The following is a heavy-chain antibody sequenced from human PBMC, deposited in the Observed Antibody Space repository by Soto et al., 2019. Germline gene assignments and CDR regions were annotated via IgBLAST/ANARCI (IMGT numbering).Heavy chain of an antibody. CDR2: LYHSGST. Sequence: QVQLQESGPRLVEASQTLSLTCTVSNASITSSGYYWSWVRQPPGKRLGMIGYLYHSGSTFYSPSPQCSLTLSVDTSINQDSLTLRSVTAPGTAVYHCTAMCYTDRVPDYCCHGTLGSVCS. D-gene: IGHD5-18*01. V-gene: IGHV4-30-4*03. J-gene: IGHJ4*01. CDR3: TAMCYTDRVPDY. CDR1: NASITSSGYY.